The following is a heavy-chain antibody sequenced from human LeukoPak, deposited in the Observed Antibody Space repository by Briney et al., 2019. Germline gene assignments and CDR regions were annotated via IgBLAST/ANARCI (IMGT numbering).Heavy chain of an antibody. D-gene: IGHD3-10*01. CDR2: INHSGST. V-gene: IGHV4-34*01. CDR3: ARGQYYYGSGSYYNVRSQGPYWYFDL. J-gene: IGHJ2*01. Sequence: SETLSLTCAVYGGSFSGYYWSWIRQPPGKGLEWIGEINHSGSTNYNPSLKSRVTISVDTSKNQFSLKLSSVTAADTAVYYCARGQYYYGSGSYYNVRSQGPYWYFDLWGRGTLVTVSS. CDR1: GGSFSGYY.